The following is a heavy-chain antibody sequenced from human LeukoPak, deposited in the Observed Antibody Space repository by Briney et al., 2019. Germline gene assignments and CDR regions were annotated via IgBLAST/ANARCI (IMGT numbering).Heavy chain of an antibody. CDR2: ISSSSSYI. J-gene: IGHJ4*02. V-gene: IGHV3-21*01. Sequence: PGGSLRLSCAASGLTFSSYSMNWVRQAPGKGLEWVSSISSSSSYIYYADSVKGRFTISRDNAKNSLYLQMNSLRAEDTAVYYCARDSVRGVYPSDYWGQGTLVTVSS. CDR3: ARDSVRGVYPSDY. D-gene: IGHD3-10*01. CDR1: GLTFSSYS.